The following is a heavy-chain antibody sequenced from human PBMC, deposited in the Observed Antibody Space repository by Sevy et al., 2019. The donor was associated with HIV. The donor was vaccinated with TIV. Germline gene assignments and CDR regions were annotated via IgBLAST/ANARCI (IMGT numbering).Heavy chain of an antibody. CDR2: VFMDRTKE. D-gene: IGHD3-22*01. CDR3: VRDHNDSSEYYLIGAYDV. J-gene: IGHJ3*01. CDR1: GFIFNSYA. V-gene: IGHV3-33*01. Sequence: GGSLRLSCAASGFIFNSYAIHWVRQAPGKGLEWVAVVFMDRTKEFYAESVKGRFTISRDNSKKKVFLQMNSLRDEDTAVYYCVRDHNDSSEYYLIGAYDVWGQGTTVTVSS.